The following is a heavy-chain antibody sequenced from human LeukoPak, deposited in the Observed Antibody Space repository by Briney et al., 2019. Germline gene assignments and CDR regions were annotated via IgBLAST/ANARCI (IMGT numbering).Heavy chain of an antibody. Sequence: GSLRLSCAASGFTFSSYAMSWIRQPPGKGLEWIGEINHSGATDYNSSLKSRVTISVDTSQNQFSLRLSSVTAADTAIYYCARLRCGDCYPNWFDPWGQGTLVTVSS. J-gene: IGHJ5*02. CDR3: ARLRCGDCYPNWFDP. CDR2: INHSGAT. V-gene: IGHV4-34*01. D-gene: IGHD2-21*02. CDR1: GFTFSSYA.